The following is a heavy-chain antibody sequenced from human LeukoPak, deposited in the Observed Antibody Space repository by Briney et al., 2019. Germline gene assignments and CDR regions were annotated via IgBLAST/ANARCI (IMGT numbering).Heavy chain of an antibody. Sequence: GGSLRLSCAASGFTFSSYGMHWVRQAPGKGLEWVANIKQDGSEKYYVDSVKGRFTISRDNAKNSLYLQMSSLRAEDTAVYYCARDIVLMVYVNWFDPWGQGTLVTVSS. D-gene: IGHD2-8*01. CDR1: GFTFSSYG. CDR2: IKQDGSEK. CDR3: ARDIVLMVYVNWFDP. V-gene: IGHV3-7*01. J-gene: IGHJ5*02.